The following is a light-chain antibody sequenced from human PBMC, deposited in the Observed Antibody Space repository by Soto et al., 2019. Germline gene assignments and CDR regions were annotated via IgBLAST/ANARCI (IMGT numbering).Light chain of an antibody. CDR3: AAWDDGLNGWV. Sequence: QSVLTQPPSASGTPGQRVTISCSGSRSNVGTNHVNWYQQFPGSAPKLLIHSGDQRPSGVPDRFSGSESGTSASLAISGLLSADEAHYYCAAWDDGLNGWVFGGGTKLTVL. CDR1: RSNVGTNH. J-gene: IGLJ3*02. V-gene: IGLV1-44*01. CDR2: SGD.